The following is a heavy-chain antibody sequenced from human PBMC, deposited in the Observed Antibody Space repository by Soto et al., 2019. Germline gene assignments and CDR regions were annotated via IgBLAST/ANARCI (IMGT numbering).Heavy chain of an antibody. CDR3: ARDTMVRGSPAFDI. Sequence: SEILSLTCTVSGGSISSYYWSWIRQPPGKGLEWIGYIYYSGSTNYNPSLKSRVTISVDTSKNQFSLKLSSVTAADTAVYYCARDTMVRGSPAFDIWGQGTMVTVSS. CDR1: GGSISSYY. CDR2: IYYSGST. J-gene: IGHJ3*02. V-gene: IGHV4-59*01. D-gene: IGHD3-10*01.